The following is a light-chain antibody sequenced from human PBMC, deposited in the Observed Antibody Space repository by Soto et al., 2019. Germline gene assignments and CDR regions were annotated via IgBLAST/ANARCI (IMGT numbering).Light chain of an antibody. CDR3: RQDYNYPWT. J-gene: IGKJ1*01. CDR2: AAS. V-gene: IGKV1-6*01. Sequence: AIQMTQSPSSLSASVGDRVPITCRASQGIRNDLGWYQQKPGKAPKLLIYAASSLQSGVPSRFSGSGSGTDFTLTISSLQPEDFATYYCRQDYNYPWTVGQGTKVEIK. CDR1: QGIRND.